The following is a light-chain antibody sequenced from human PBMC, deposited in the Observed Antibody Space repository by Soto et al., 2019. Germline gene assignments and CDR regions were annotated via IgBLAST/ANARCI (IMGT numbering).Light chain of an antibody. CDR1: PSVTNF. CDR2: GAS. V-gene: IGKV3-15*01. Sequence: EIVLTQSPATLSLSPGERATLSCRASPSVTNFLAWYQQKPGQAPRLLIYGASTRATGIPARFSGSGSGPEFTLTINSLQSEDFAIYYCQPYNNWPLTFGGGTKVDIK. CDR3: QPYNNWPLT. J-gene: IGKJ4*01.